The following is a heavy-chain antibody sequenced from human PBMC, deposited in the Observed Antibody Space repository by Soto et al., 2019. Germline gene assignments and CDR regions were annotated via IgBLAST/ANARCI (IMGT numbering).Heavy chain of an antibody. Sequence: PGESLKISCQGSGYRFANYWIAWVRQMPGKGLEWMGIIYPGDSDARYSPSFQGHVTISADRSINTVYLQWDSLQASDSAMYYCERPNVAAVARSSFDTWGQGKIVTVSS. J-gene: IGHJ5*02. CDR3: ERPNVAAVARSSFDT. D-gene: IGHD6-13*01. CDR1: GYRFANYW. V-gene: IGHV5-51*01. CDR2: IYPGDSDA.